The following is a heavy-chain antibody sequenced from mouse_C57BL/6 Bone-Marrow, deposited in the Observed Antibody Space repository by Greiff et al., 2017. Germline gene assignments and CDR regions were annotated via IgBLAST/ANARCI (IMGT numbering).Heavy chain of an antibody. V-gene: IGHV1-80*01. J-gene: IGHJ1*03. Sequence: LQLQQSGAELVKPGASVKISCKASGYAFSSYWMNWVKQRPGKGLEWIGQIYPGDGDTNYNGKFKGKATLTADKSSSTAYMQLSSLTSEDSAVYFCARGGVYYGSRHWYFDVWGTGTTVTVSS. CDR2: IYPGDGDT. CDR1: GYAFSSYW. CDR3: ARGGVYYGSRHWYFDV. D-gene: IGHD1-1*01.